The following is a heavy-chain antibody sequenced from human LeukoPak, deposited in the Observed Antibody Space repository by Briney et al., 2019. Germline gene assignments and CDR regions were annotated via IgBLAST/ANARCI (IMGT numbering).Heavy chain of an antibody. Sequence: GGSLRLSCAASGFIFSSYSMNWVRQAPGKGLEWVSSISSSSNYIYYADSVRGRFAISRDNAKNSLYLQMNSLRAEDTAVYYCAGGDGDYDYFDYWGQGILVTVSS. CDR1: GFIFSSYS. CDR3: AGGDGDYDYFDY. D-gene: IGHD4-17*01. J-gene: IGHJ4*02. CDR2: ISSSSNYI. V-gene: IGHV3-21*01.